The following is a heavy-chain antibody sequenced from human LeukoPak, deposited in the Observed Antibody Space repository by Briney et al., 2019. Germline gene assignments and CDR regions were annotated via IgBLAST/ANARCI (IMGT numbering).Heavy chain of an antibody. CDR1: GFTFSSYS. J-gene: IGHJ5*02. CDR3: ARDGYYGDANWFDP. Sequence: GGSLRLSCAASGFTFSSYSMNWVRQAPGMGLEWVSSITSSSSFIHYADSVKGRFTISRDNAKNSLYLQMNSLRAEDAAVYYCARDGYYGDANWFDPWGQGTLVTVSS. CDR2: ITSSSSFI. V-gene: IGHV3-21*01. D-gene: IGHD4-17*01.